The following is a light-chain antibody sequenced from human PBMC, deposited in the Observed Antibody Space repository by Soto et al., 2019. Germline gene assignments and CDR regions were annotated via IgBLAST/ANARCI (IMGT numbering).Light chain of an antibody. Sequence: EIVMTQYPATLSVSPGERATLSCRASQSVSSNLAWYQQKPGHAPRLLIYGASTRATGIPARFSGSGSGTEFTLTISSLQSEDFAVYYCQQYTGSITFGQGTRLEIK. CDR2: GAS. V-gene: IGKV3-15*01. CDR3: QQYTGSIT. J-gene: IGKJ5*01. CDR1: QSVSSN.